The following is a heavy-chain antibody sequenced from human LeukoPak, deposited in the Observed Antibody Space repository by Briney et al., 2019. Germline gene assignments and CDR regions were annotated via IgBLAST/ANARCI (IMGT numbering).Heavy chain of an antibody. CDR3: ARELLWFGELVDYYYYMDV. V-gene: IGHV3-7*01. J-gene: IGHJ6*03. Sequence: GGSLRLSCAASGFTFSSYWMSWVRQAPGKGLEWVANIKQDGSEKYYVDSVKGRFTISRDNAKNSLYLQMNSLRAEDTAVYYCARELLWFGELVDYYYYMDVWGNGTTVIVSS. D-gene: IGHD3-10*01. CDR1: GFTFSSYW. CDR2: IKQDGSEK.